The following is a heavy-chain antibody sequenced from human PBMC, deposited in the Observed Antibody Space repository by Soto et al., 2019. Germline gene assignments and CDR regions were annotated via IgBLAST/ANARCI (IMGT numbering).Heavy chain of an antibody. D-gene: IGHD3-16*01. Sequence: QVQLQESGPGLVKTSGTLSLTCAVSGGSINSSTWWGWVRQPPGKGLDWIGEIYHSGSTNYNPSHKSRVTISVDKSKNQFSVKVTSENAADTAVYYCAGGVGEEVDYWGQGTLVTVSS. J-gene: IGHJ4*02. V-gene: IGHV4-4*02. CDR1: GGSINSSTW. CDR2: IYHSGST. CDR3: AGGVGEEVDY.